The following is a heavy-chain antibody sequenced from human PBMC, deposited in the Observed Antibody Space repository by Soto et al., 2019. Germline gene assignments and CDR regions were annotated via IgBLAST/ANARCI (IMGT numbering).Heavy chain of an antibody. J-gene: IGHJ4*01. CDR1: GFIFSNYG. CDR3: ATAVAGAY. D-gene: IGHD6-19*01. Sequence: PGGSLRLSCEASGFIFSNYGMYWVRQAPGKGLEWLAIISNDGIDKFYADSVKGRFSVSRDNSKSTLFLQMNSLRSDDTALYYCATAVAGAYWGQGTLVTVSS. CDR2: ISNDGIDK. V-gene: IGHV3-30*03.